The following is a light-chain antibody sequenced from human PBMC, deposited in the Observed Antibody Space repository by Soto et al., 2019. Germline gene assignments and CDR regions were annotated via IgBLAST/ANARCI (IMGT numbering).Light chain of an antibody. CDR2: WAS. V-gene: IGKV4-1*01. J-gene: IGKJ5*01. CDR1: QSVLSSSNNKNY. Sequence: DIVMTQSPDSLAVSLGERATINCKSSQSVLSSSNNKNYLAWYQQKPGQPPKLLIYWASTRESGVPDRFSGSGSGTDFTLTISGLQAEDGAVYYCQQYYSSPITFGQGTRLEIK. CDR3: QQYYSSPIT.